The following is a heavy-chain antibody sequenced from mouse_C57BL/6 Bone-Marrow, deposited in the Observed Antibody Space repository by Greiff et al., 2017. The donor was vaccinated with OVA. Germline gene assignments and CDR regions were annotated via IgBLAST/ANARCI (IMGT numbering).Heavy chain of an antibody. J-gene: IGHJ3*01. CDR2: IYPSSGNT. D-gene: IGHD2-3*01. Sequence: QVQLKQSGAELARPGASVKLSCKASGYTFTSYGISWVKQRTGQGLEWIGEIYPSSGNTYYNEKFKGKATLSADKSSSTAYMELRSLTSEDSAVYFCARSRDGYYPWFAYWGQGTLVTVSA. V-gene: IGHV1-81*01. CDR3: ARSRDGYYPWFAY. CDR1: GYTFTSYG.